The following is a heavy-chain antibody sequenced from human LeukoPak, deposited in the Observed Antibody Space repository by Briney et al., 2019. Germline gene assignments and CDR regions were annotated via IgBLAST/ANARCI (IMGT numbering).Heavy chain of an antibody. V-gene: IGHV4-39*01. CDR2: IYYTGST. CDR1: GGSISGSSYY. J-gene: IGHJ4*02. CDR3: ATYCSSTSCYRRAYDS. D-gene: IGHD2-2*01. Sequence: PSETLSLTCTVSGGSISGSSYYWGWIRQPPGKGLEWIGSIYYTGSTYYNPSLKSRVTMSVDTSKNQFSLQLSSVTAADTAVYYCATYCSSTSCYRRAYDSWGQGTLVTVSS.